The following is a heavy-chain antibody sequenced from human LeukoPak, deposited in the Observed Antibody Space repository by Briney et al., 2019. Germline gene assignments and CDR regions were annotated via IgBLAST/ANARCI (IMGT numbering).Heavy chain of an antibody. D-gene: IGHD5-18*01. V-gene: IGHV4-39*07. Sequence: SETLSLTCTVSGGSISSSSYYWGWIRQPPGKGLEWIGSIYYSGSTYYNPSLKSRVTISVDTSKNQFSLKLSSVTAADTAVYYCARDPPAGVDTAMVPHFDIWGQGTMVTVSS. CDR1: GGSISSSSYY. J-gene: IGHJ3*02. CDR2: IYYSGST. CDR3: ARDPPAGVDTAMVPHFDI.